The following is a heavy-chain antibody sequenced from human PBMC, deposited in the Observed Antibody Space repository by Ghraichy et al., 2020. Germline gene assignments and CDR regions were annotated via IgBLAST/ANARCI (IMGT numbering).Heavy chain of an antibody. CDR1: GFTFSNYN. CDR2: ISSGSTTI. J-gene: IGHJ4*02. D-gene: IGHD1-7*01. Sequence: GGSLRLSCAASGFTFSNYNMNWVRQAPGKGLEWVSYISSGSTTIYYADSVKGRFTISRDNAENSLYLQMNSLRAEDTAVYYCARGSPSGNYANYLDYWGQGTLVAVSS. CDR3: ARGSPSGNYANYLDY. V-gene: IGHV3-48*01.